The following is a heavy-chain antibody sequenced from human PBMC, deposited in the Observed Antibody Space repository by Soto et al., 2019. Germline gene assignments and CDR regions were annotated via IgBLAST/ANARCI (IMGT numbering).Heavy chain of an antibody. J-gene: IGHJ4*02. D-gene: IGHD6-6*01. CDR2: IYYNGRT. CDR1: GGSISSNDYY. CDR3: ARDRSNSPDYFDY. V-gene: IGHV4-30-4*01. Sequence: SETLSLTCTVSGGSISSNDYYWSWIRQPPGKGLEWIGYIYYNGRTDYNPSLKSRVIISIDTSKNQFSLNLNSVSAADTAVYYCARDRSNSPDYFDYWGQGTLVTVSS.